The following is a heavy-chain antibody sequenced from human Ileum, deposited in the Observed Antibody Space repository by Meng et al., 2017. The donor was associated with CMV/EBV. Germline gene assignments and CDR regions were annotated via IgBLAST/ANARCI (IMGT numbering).Heavy chain of an antibody. J-gene: IGHJ6*02. CDR2: IRSKTYGGTT. CDR3: TRDLPPYYGMDV. D-gene: IGHD5/OR15-5a*01. Sequence: GGSLRLSCITSGFTFGGYAMSWVRQAPGKGLEWVRFIRSKTYGGTTEYAASVKGRFSISRDDSKSIAYLQMNSLKTEDTAVYYCTRDLPPYYGMDVWGQGTTVTVSS. CDR1: GFTFGGYA. V-gene: IGHV3-49*04.